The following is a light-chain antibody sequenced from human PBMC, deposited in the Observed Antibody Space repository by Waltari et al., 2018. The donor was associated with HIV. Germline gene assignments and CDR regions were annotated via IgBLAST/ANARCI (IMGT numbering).Light chain of an antibody. CDR3: CSYAGSSTYVV. J-gene: IGLJ2*01. CDR1: SSDVGSYNL. V-gene: IGLV2-23*02. CDR2: EVS. Sequence: QSALTQPASVSGSPGQSITISCTGTSSDVGSYNLVSWYQQHPGKAPKLMIYEVSKRPSGVSKRFSGSESGNTASLTIAGLQAEDEADYYGCSYAGSSTYVVFGGGTKLTVL.